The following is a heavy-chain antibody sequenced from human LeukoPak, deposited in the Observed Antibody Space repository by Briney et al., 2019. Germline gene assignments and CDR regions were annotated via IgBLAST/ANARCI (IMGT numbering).Heavy chain of an antibody. Sequence: ASVKVSCKASGYTFSSYGISWVRQAPGQGLEWMGWISAYNGNTNYAQKLQGRVTMTTDTSTSTAYMVLWSLRSDDTAVYYCARYVVIARNLDAFDIWGQGTMVTVSS. J-gene: IGHJ3*02. V-gene: IGHV1-18*01. D-gene: IGHD2-21*01. CDR3: ARYVVIARNLDAFDI. CDR1: GYTFSSYG. CDR2: ISAYNGNT.